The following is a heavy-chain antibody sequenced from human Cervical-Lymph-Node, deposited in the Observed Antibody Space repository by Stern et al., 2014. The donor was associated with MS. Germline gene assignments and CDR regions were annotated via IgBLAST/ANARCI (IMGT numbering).Heavy chain of an antibody. J-gene: IGHJ4*02. CDR2: IYPGDSDT. CDR3: AREAAADTFDFDY. D-gene: IGHD3-16*01. V-gene: IGHV5-51*01. CDR1: GYSFTSYW. Sequence: QLVQSGAEVKKPGESLKISCKGSGYSFTSYWIGWVRQMPRKGLEWMGMIYPGDSDTRYSPAFHGQVTISPDKAISPAYLTWSSLKASDTAMYYCAREAAADTFDFDYWGQGTLVTVSS.